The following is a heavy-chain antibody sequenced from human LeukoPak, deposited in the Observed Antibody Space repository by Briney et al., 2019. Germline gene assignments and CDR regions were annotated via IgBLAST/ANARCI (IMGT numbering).Heavy chain of an antibody. CDR2: IYTSGST. Sequence: SETLSLTCTVSGGSISSYSWSWIRQPAGKGLEWIGRIYTSGSTNYNPSLKSRVTMSVDTSKNQFSLKLSSVTATDTAVYYCARDTYCYDSSGTPHSGGDYYYGMDVWGHGTTVTVSS. CDR1: GGSISSYS. J-gene: IGHJ6*02. CDR3: ARDTYCYDSSGTPHSGGDYYYGMDV. D-gene: IGHD3-22*01. V-gene: IGHV4-4*07.